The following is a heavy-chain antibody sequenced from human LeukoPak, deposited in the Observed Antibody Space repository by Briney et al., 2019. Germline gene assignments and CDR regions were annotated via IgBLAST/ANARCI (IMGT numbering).Heavy chain of an antibody. D-gene: IGHD2-8*02. CDR3: AKIPAGVCTGGLCYPLSSNYSYMDV. J-gene: IGHJ6*03. CDR2: IRYDGSNK. CDR1: GFTFSSYG. Sequence: GGSLRLSCAASGFTFSSYGMHWVRQAPGKGLEWVAFIRYDGSNKYYADSVKGRFTISRDNSKNTLYLQMNSLRAEDTAVYYWAKIPAGVCTGGLCYPLSSNYSYMDVWGKGTPVTVSS. V-gene: IGHV3-30*02.